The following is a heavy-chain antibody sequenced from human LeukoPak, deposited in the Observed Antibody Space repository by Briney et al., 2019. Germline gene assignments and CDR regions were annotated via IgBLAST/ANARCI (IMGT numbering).Heavy chain of an antibody. Sequence: SQTLSLTCAVSGGSITSGSGRISWSWVRQPPGKGLEWIGYSYHGGTTHYNPSLKSRVTISVDRSKNQFSLKLNSVTAADTAVYYCARVVVDVTPWFDPWGQGTLVTVSS. CDR2: SYHGGTT. D-gene: IGHD2-8*02. V-gene: IGHV4-30-2*01. J-gene: IGHJ5*02. CDR1: GGSITSGSGRIS. CDR3: ARVVVDVTPWFDP.